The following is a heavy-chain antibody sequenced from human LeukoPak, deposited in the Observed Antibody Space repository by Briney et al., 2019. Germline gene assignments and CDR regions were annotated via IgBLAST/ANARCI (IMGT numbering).Heavy chain of an antibody. D-gene: IGHD1-14*01. V-gene: IGHV3-30*03. Sequence: GWALRLSCAASGFTFSSYGMHWVRQAPGKGLEWVAVISYDGSNKYYADSVKGRFTISRDNSKNTLYLQMNSLRAEDTAVYYCARDVLAAGATGTFDIWGQGTMVTVSS. CDR2: ISYDGSNK. J-gene: IGHJ3*02. CDR3: ARDVLAAGATGTFDI. CDR1: GFTFSSYG.